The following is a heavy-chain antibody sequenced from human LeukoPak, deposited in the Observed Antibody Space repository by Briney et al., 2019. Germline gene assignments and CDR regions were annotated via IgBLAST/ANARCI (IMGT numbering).Heavy chain of an antibody. Sequence: GGSLRLSCAASGFTVSSNYMSWVRQAPGKGLEWVSVIYSGGSTYYADSVKGRFTISRDNSKNTLYLQMNSLRAEDTAVYYCARDLPDLSHGMDVWGQGTTVTVSS. V-gene: IGHV3-53*01. J-gene: IGHJ6*02. CDR2: IYSGGST. CDR3: ARDLPDLSHGMDV. CDR1: GFTVSSNY.